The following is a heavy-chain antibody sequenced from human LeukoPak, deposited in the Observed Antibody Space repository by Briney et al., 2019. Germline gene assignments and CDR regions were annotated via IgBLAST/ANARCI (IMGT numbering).Heavy chain of an antibody. CDR2: ISYDGSNK. CDR1: GFTFSSYA. Sequence: PGGSLRLSCAASGFTFSSYAMHWVRQAPGKGLEWVAVISYDGSNKYYADSVKGRFTISRDNSKNTLYLQMNSLRAEDTAVYYCASSSGWPGFEYYYMDVWGKGTTVTVSS. J-gene: IGHJ6*03. D-gene: IGHD6-19*01. CDR3: ASSSGWPGFEYYYMDV. V-gene: IGHV3-30-3*01.